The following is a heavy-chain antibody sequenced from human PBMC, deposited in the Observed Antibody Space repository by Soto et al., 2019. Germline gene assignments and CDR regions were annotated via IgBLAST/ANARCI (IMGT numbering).Heavy chain of an antibody. J-gene: IGHJ4*02. V-gene: IGHV4-59*01. CDR1: GGSISSYY. CDR2: IYYSGST. Sequence: PSETLSLTCTVSGGSISSYYWSWIRQPPGKGLEWIGYIYYSGSTNYNPSLKSRVTISVDTSKNQFSLKLSSVTAADTAVYYCARGSDLYSSSFLYYFDYWGRGTLVTVSS. CDR3: ARGSDLYSSSFLYYFDY. D-gene: IGHD6-13*01.